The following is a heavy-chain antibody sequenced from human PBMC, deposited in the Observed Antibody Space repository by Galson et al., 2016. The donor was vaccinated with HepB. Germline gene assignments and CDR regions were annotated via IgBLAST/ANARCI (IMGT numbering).Heavy chain of an antibody. CDR2: ISYDGSNK. J-gene: IGHJ4*02. CDR3: ARESSTSQPDFDY. D-gene: IGHD2-2*01. CDR1: GFTFSSYA. V-gene: IGHV3-30-3*01. Sequence: SLRLSCAASGFTFSSYAMHWVRQAPGKGLEWVAVISYDGSNKYYADSVKGRFTISRDNSKNTLYLQMNSLRAEDTAVYYCARESSTSQPDFDYWGQGTLVTVSS.